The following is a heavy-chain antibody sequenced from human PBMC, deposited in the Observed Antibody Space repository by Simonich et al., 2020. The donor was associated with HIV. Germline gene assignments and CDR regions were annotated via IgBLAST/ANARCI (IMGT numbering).Heavy chain of an antibody. J-gene: IGHJ6*03. V-gene: IGHV1-18*01. D-gene: IGHD2-15*01. CDR1: GYIFTSYA. CDR2: ISDYNGKT. Sequence: QVQLVQSGAEVKKPGASVKVSCKTSGYIFTSYATRWGRQAPGKGLEWMGWISDYNGKTNMAQKRQSRGTMTTDTSTSTAYMELRSLRSDDTAVYYCARGSPQDPYYYYYYMDVWGKGTTVTVSS. CDR3: ARGSPQDPYYYYYYMDV.